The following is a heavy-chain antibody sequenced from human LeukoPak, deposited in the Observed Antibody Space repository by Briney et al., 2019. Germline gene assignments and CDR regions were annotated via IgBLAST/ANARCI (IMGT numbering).Heavy chain of an antibody. D-gene: IGHD6-13*01. CDR3: ARTVIAAAGTDEYFQH. Sequence: SETLSLTCTVSGGSISSGSYYWSWIRQPAGKGLEWIGRIYTSGSTNYNPSLKSRVTISVDTSKNQFSLKLSSVTAADTAVYYCARTVIAAAGTDEYFQHWGQGTLVTVSS. CDR1: GGSISSGSYY. J-gene: IGHJ1*01. V-gene: IGHV4-61*02. CDR2: IYTSGST.